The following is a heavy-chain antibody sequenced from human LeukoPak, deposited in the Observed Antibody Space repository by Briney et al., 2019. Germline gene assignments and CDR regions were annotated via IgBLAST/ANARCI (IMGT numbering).Heavy chain of an antibody. CDR1: GGSFSGYY. V-gene: IGHV4-34*01. Sequence: SETLSLTCAVYGGSFSGYYWSWIRQPPGKGLEWIGEINHSGSTNYNPSLKSRVTISVDTSKNQFSLKLSSVAAADTAVYYCATTGTHDAFDIWGQGTMVTVSS. D-gene: IGHD1-1*01. CDR2: INHSGST. J-gene: IGHJ3*02. CDR3: ATTGTHDAFDI.